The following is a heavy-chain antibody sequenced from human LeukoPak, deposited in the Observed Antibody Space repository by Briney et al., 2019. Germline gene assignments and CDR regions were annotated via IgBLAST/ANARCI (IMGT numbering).Heavy chain of an antibody. V-gene: IGHV3-23*01. J-gene: IGHJ4*02. CDR1: GFTFSSYA. CDR3: AKDSSGWYLTQYYFDY. CDR2: ISGSGGST. D-gene: IGHD6-19*01. Sequence: PGGSLRLSCAASGFTFSSYAMSWVRQAPGNGLEWVSAISGSGGSTYYADSVKGRFTISRDNSKNTLYLQMNSLRAEDTAVYYCAKDSSGWYLTQYYFDYWGQGTLVTVSS.